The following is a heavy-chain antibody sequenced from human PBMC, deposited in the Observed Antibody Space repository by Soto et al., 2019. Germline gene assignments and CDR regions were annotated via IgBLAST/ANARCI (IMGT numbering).Heavy chain of an antibody. CDR2: IGPETGAT. CDR1: GYTFTGHY. V-gene: IGHV1-2*02. D-gene: IGHD1-26*01. J-gene: IGHJ4*02. CDR3: GRGRSGQIVVFY. Sequence: ASVKVTCKASGYTFTGHYIHWVRQAPEQGPEWMGEIGPETGATRYAQKFQGRVTMTRDMSITTVYMELNNLSPDDTAVYYCGRGRSGQIVVFYWGQGTPVTVSS.